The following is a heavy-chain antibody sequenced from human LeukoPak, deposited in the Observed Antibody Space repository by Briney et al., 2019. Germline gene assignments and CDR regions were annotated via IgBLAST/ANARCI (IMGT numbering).Heavy chain of an antibody. Sequence: ASVNVSCTASGYTFSIYYIHWVRQAPGQGLEWMGIINPSGGSTSYAQKFQGRVTMTRDTSTSTVYMELSSLRSEDTAVYYCARAKTLFDYWGQGTLVTVSS. CDR1: GYTFSIYY. CDR2: INPSGGST. D-gene: IGHD2/OR15-2a*01. CDR3: ARAKTLFDY. J-gene: IGHJ4*02. V-gene: IGHV1-46*01.